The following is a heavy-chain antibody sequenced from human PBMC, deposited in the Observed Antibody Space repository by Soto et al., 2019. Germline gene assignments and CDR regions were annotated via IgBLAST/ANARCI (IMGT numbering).Heavy chain of an antibody. Sequence: SETLSLTCSVSGGSISSTGYYWVWIRLPPGKGLEWIGSIYNSGSTYYNPSPKGRVTISVDTSKNLFSLRLSSVTAADTAVYYCARGRTTMTVSFSSRGGNWFDPWGHVTPVPVSS. CDR1: GGSISSTGYY. D-gene: IGHD3-22*01. V-gene: IGHV4-39*01. CDR2: IYNSGST. CDR3: ARGRTTMTVSFSSRGGNWFDP. J-gene: IGHJ5*02.